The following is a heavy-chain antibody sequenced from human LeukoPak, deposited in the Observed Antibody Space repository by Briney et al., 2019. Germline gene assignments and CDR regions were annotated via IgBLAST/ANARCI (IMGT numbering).Heavy chain of an antibody. J-gene: IGHJ4*02. CDR1: GFTFSSYG. V-gene: IGHV3-30*02. Sequence: PGGSLRLSCAASGFTFSSYGMHWVRQAPGKGLEWVAFIRYDGSNKYYADSVKGRFSISRDNAKNTLFLQMNSLRPDDTSMYYCVTDLHGVNWYVDWGQGTLVTVSS. CDR3: VTDLHGVNWYVD. CDR2: IRYDGSNK. D-gene: IGHD1-1*01.